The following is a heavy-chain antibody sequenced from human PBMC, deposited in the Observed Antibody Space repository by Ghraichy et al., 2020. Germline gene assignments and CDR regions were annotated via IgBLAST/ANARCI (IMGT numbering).Heavy chain of an antibody. CDR2: ISSSSAYI. J-gene: IGHJ4*02. CDR1: GFTFSGYN. CDR3: ARDKGGMTDFDY. V-gene: IGHV3-21*01. Sequence: LTCATSGFTFSGYNMNWVRQAPGKGLEWVSSISSSSAYIYYADSVKGRFTISRDNAKNSLYLQMNSLRAEDTAVYYCARDKGGMTDFDYWGQGTLVTVSS.